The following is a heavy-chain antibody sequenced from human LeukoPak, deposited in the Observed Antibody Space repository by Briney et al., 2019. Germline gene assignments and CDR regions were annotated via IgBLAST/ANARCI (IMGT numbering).Heavy chain of an antibody. V-gene: IGHV3-23*01. CDR3: AKARPEQTYFDY. J-gene: IGHJ4*02. CDR1: GFTFSTYT. CDR2: ISGSGGST. Sequence: GGSLRLSCAASGFTFSTYTMNWVRQAPGKGLEWVSAISGSGGSTYYADSVKGRFTISRDNSKNTLYLQMNSLRAEDTAVYYCAKARPEQTYFDYWGQGTLVTVSS. D-gene: IGHD1/OR15-1a*01.